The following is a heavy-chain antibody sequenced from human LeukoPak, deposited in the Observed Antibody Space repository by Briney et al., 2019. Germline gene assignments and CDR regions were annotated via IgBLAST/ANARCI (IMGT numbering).Heavy chain of an antibody. V-gene: IGHV4-34*01. CDR1: GGSFRGYY. CDR2: INHSGST. Sequence: SETLSLICAVHGGSFRGYYWSWIRQPPGKGVEWSGEINHSGSTNYNPSLKSRVTISVDTSKNQFSLKLSSVTAADTAVYYCARGRRLRNWGFSPQPFDYWGQGTLVTVSS. CDR3: ARGRRLRNWGFSPQPFDY. D-gene: IGHD7-27*01. J-gene: IGHJ4*02.